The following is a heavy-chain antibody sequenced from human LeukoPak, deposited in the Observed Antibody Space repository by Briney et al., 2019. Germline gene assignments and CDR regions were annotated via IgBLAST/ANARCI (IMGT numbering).Heavy chain of an antibody. CDR2: IYHSGST. CDR3: ARRHLGYCSGGSCSTMYYGMDV. CDR1: GGSISGSSYY. V-gene: IGHV4-39*01. Sequence: SETLSLTCTVSGGSISGSSYYWGWIRQPPGKGLEWIGSIYHSGSTYYNPSLKSRVTISVDTSKNQFSLKLSSVTAADTAVYYCARRHLGYCSGGSCSTMYYGMDVWGQGTTVTVSS. J-gene: IGHJ6*02. D-gene: IGHD2-15*01.